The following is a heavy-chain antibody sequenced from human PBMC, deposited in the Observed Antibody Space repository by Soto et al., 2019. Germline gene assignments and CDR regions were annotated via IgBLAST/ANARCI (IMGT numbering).Heavy chain of an antibody. Sequence: GGSLRLSCAASGFTVSSNYMSWVRQAPGKGLEWVSVIYSGGSTYYADSVKGRFTISRHNSKNTLYLQMNSLRAEDTAVYYCARERGWFGDSRWFDPWGQGTLVTVSS. V-gene: IGHV3-53*04. D-gene: IGHD3-10*01. J-gene: IGHJ5*02. CDR2: IYSGGST. CDR1: GFTVSSNY. CDR3: ARERGWFGDSRWFDP.